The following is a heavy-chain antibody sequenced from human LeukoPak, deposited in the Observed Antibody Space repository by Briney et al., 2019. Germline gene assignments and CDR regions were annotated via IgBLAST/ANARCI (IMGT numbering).Heavy chain of an antibody. D-gene: IGHD1-7*01. V-gene: IGHV4-30-4*01. CDR2: IYYSGST. CDR3: ARAADAGTATGFDP. J-gene: IGHJ5*02. CDR1: GGSISSGDYY. Sequence: SETLSLTCTVSGGSISSGDYYWSWIRQPPGKGLEWIGYIYYSGSTYYNPSLKSRVTISVDTSKNQFSLKLSSVTAADTAVYYCARAADAGTATGFDPWGQGTLVTVSS.